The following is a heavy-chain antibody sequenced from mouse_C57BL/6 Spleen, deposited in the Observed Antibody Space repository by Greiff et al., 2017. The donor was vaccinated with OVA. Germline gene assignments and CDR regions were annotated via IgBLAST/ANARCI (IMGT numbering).Heavy chain of an antibody. CDR3: ARSEPFLDY. Sequence: VQLKQSGPELVKPGASVKISCKASGYTFTDYYMNWVKQSHGKSLEWIGDINPNNGGTSYNQKFKGKATLTVDKSSSTAYMELRSLTSEDSAVYYCARSEPFLDYWGQGTTLTVSS. J-gene: IGHJ2*01. V-gene: IGHV1-26*01. CDR2: INPNNGGT. CDR1: GYTFTDYY.